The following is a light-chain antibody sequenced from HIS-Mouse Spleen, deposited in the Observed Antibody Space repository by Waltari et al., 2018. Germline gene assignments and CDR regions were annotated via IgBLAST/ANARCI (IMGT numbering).Light chain of an antibody. J-gene: IGLJ3*02. CDR1: SSDVGRYNF. CDR2: EGS. Sequence: QSALTQPASVSGSPGQSITISCTGTSSDVGRYNFVSWHQQHPGKAPKLMIYEGSKRPSGVSNRFSGSKSGNTASLTISGLQAEDEADYYCCSYAGSSTYWVFGGGTKLTVL. V-gene: IGLV2-23*01. CDR3: CSYAGSSTYWV.